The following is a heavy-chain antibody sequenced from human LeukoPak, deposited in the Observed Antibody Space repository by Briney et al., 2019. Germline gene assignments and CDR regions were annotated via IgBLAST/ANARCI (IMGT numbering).Heavy chain of an antibody. J-gene: IGHJ4*02. D-gene: IGHD5-24*01. Sequence: GGSLRLSCAASGFTFSNFWMTWVRQAPGKGLDSLANIKQDGTDKYYMDSVKGRFTISRDNAKNSLYLQMNTLRAEPPAIYYSATGRGLEYWGQGTLVTVSS. CDR3: ATGRGLEY. CDR1: GFTFSNFW. V-gene: IGHV3-7*02. CDR2: IKQDGTDK.